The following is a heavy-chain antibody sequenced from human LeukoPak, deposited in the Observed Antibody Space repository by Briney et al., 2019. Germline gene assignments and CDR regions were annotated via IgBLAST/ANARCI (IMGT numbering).Heavy chain of an antibody. CDR3: ARTSIAAAGTEWFDP. D-gene: IGHD6-13*01. CDR2: IYHSGST. J-gene: IGHJ5*02. Sequence: SGTLSLTRAVSGGSISSSNWWSWVRQPPGKGLEWIGEIYHSGSTNYNPSLKSRVTISVDKSKNQFSLKLSSVTAADTAVYYCARTSIAAAGTEWFDPWGQGTLVTVSS. V-gene: IGHV4-4*02. CDR1: GGSISSSNW.